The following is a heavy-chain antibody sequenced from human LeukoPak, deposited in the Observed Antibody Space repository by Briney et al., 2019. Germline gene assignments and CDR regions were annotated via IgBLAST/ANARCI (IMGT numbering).Heavy chain of an antibody. CDR1: GGSFSGYY. CDR3: ARGDNSSGYSNAFDI. J-gene: IGHJ3*02. D-gene: IGHD3-22*01. Sequence: PSETLSLTCAVYGGSFSGYYWSWIRQPPGKGLEWIGEINHSGSTNYNPSLKSRVTISVDTSKNQFSLKLSPVTAADTAVYYCARGDNSSGYSNAFDIWGRGTMVTVSS. V-gene: IGHV4-34*01. CDR2: INHSGST.